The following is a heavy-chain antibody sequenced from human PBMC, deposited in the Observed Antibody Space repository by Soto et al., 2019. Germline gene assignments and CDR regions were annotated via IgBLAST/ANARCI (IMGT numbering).Heavy chain of an antibody. CDR2: IYPGDSDT. CDR3: ARPQRLGNFYFGMDV. V-gene: IGHV5-51*01. J-gene: IGHJ6*02. D-gene: IGHD5-12*01. Sequence: GESLKISCKGSGYSFPSYWIAWVRQMPGKGLEWMGIIYPGDSDTRFSPSFQGQVTISADKSISTAYLQWSSLKASDTTMYYCARPQRLGNFYFGMDVWGQGTTVTVSS. CDR1: GYSFPSYW.